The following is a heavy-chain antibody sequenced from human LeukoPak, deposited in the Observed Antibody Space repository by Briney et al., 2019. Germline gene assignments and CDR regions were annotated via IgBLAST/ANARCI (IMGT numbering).Heavy chain of an antibody. J-gene: IGHJ5*02. CDR3: ARRGIVLLKTWFDP. D-gene: IGHD3-10*01. V-gene: IGHV4-39*01. Sequence: SETLSLTCSVSGGSISSSSYYWGWIRQPPGKGLEWIGSIYYSGSTYYNPSLKSRVTISVDTSKNQFSLKLSSVTAADTAVYYCARRGIVLLKTWFDPWGQGTLVTVSS. CDR1: GGSISSSSYY. CDR2: IYYSGST.